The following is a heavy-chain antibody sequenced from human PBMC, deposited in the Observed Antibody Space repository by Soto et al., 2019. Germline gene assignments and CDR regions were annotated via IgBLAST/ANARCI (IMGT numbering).Heavy chain of an antibody. D-gene: IGHD7-27*01. V-gene: IGHV3-73*01. CDR1: GFTFSGSA. J-gene: IGHJ4*02. CDR3: TLKGGPKLGIGY. CDR2: IRSKANSYAT. Sequence: GGSLRLSCAASGFTFSGSAMHWVRQASGKGLEWVGRIRSKANSYATAYAASVKGRFTISRDDSKNTAYLQMNSLKTEYTAVYYCTLKGGPKLGIGYWGQGTLVTVSS.